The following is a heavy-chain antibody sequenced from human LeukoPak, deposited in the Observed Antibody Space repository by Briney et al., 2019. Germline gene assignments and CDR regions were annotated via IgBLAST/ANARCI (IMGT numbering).Heavy chain of an antibody. CDR3: ARDHYSSGWYYFDN. CDR1: GFTFSNYG. V-gene: IGHV3-33*01. D-gene: IGHD6-19*01. CDR2: IWYDGSNK. J-gene: IGHJ4*02. Sequence: GGSLRLSCAASGFTFSNYGMHWVRQAPGKGLEWVAIIWYDGSNKYYADSVKGRFTISRDNSKNTPYLQMNSLRAEDTAVYYCARDHYSSGWYYFDNWGQGTLVTVSS.